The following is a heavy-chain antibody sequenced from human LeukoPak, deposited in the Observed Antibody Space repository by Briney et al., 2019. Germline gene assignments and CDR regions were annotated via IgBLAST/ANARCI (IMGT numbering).Heavy chain of an antibody. CDR1: GLTFSSYD. CDR3: ARDDPRWGTSGDY. V-gene: IGHV3-21*01. CDR2: ISSSSTYI. J-gene: IGHJ4*02. Sequence: GGSLRLSCEASGLTFSSYDMNWVRQAPGKGLEWVSFISSSSTYIYYADSLKGRFTISRDNAKNSLYLQMNSLRAEDTAVYYCARDDPRWGTSGDYWGQGTLVTVSS. D-gene: IGHD7-27*01.